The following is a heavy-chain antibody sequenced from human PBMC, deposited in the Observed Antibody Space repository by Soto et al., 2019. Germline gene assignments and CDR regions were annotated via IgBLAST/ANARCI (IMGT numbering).Heavy chain of an antibody. CDR3: ARHIVVVTATVSSWYFDL. D-gene: IGHD2-21*02. V-gene: IGHV3-53*02. Sequence: EVQLVETGGGLIQPGGSLRLSCAASGFTVSSNYMSWVRQAPGKGLEWVSVIYSGGSTYYADSVKGRFTISRDNSKNTLDLQMNSRSAEDTAVYYWARHIVVVTATVSSWYFDLSCRGTLVTVSA. CDR1: GFTVSSNY. CDR2: IYSGGST. J-gene: IGHJ2*01.